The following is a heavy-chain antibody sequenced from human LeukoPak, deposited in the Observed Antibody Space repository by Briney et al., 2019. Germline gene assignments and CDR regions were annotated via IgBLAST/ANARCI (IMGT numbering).Heavy chain of an antibody. V-gene: IGHV4-4*09. CDR1: GGSISSYY. D-gene: IGHD3-10*01. CDR2: IYTSGST. J-gene: IGHJ5*02. CDR3: ARQTHLMVRGRGWFDP. Sequence: PSETLSLTCTVSGGSISSYYWSGIRQPPGKGLEWIGYIYTSGSTNYNPSLKSRVTISVDTSKNQFSLKLSSVTAADTAVYYCARQTHLMVRGRGWFDPWGQGTLVTVSS.